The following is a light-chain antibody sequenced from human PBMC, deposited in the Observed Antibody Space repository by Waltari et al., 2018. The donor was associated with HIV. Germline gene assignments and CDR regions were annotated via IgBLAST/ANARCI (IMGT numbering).Light chain of an antibody. Sequence: DIVLTQSPDSLAVSLGERATMNCKSCHKILFSSTNKNYLSWYQQRPGQPPRLLIYWASSRESGVPERFTGSGSGTNFTLTISRLQADDVAVYFCQQYYSTPRTFGQGTKV. V-gene: IGKV4-1*01. CDR3: QQYYSTPRT. J-gene: IGKJ1*01. CDR2: WAS. CDR1: HKILFSSTNKNY.